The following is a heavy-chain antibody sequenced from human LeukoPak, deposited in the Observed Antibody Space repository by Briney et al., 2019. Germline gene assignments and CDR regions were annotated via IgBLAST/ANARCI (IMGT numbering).Heavy chain of an antibody. D-gene: IGHD6-13*01. CDR2: INPNSGGT. Sequence: ASVKVSCKASGYTFTGYYMHWVRQAPGQGLEWMGWINPNSGGTNYAQKFQGRVTMTRDTSISTAYMELRSLRSDDTAVYYCASAIAAAGSFDYWGQGTLVTVSS. V-gene: IGHV1-2*02. J-gene: IGHJ4*02. CDR1: GYTFTGYY. CDR3: ASAIAAAGSFDY.